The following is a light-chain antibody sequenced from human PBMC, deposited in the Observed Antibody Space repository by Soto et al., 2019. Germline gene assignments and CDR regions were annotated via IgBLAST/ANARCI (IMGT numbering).Light chain of an antibody. CDR1: QSVSSSY. J-gene: IGKJ1*01. CDR3: QQYGRT. Sequence: EIVLTHSPGTLSFSPGERASVSCRTSQSVSSSYLAWYQQKPGRAPRLLISGASSRATGSLNRFRGRGSGTDFTLTISRLEPEEFEVYYCQQYGRTFGQGTKVDIK. CDR2: GAS. V-gene: IGKV3-20*01.